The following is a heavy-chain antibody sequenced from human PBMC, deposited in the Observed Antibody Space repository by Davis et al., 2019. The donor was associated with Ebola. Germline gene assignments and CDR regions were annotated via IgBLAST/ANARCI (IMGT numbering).Heavy chain of an antibody. J-gene: IGHJ4*02. CDR1: GGTFSSYA. D-gene: IGHD5-18*01. V-gene: IGHV1-69*10. CDR3: AREVDTAMEFDY. Sequence: SVKVSCKASGGTFSSYAISWVRQAPGQGLEWMGGIIPILGIANYAQKLQGRVTMTTDTSTSTAYMELRSLRSDDTAVYYCAREVDTAMEFDYWGQGTLVTVSS. CDR2: IIPILGIA.